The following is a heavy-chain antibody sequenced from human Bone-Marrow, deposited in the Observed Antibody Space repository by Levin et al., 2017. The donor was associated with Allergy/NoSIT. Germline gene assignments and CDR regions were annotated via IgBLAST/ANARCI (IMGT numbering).Heavy chain of an antibody. CDR2: ISYDGSNK. V-gene: IGHV3-30*18. Sequence: GESLKISCAASGFTFSSYGMHWVRQAPGKGLEWVAVISYDGSNKYYADSVKGRFTISRDNSKNTLYLQMNSLRAEDTAVYYCAKDGAVADVSFGYWGQGTLVTVSS. J-gene: IGHJ4*02. D-gene: IGHD6-19*01. CDR1: GFTFSSYG. CDR3: AKDGAVADVSFGY.